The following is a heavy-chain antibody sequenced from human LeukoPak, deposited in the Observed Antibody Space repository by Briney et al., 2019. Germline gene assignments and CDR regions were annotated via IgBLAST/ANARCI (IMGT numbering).Heavy chain of an antibody. CDR1: GGTFSSYT. CDR2: IIPILGIA. J-gene: IGHJ4*02. V-gene: IGHV1-69*02. D-gene: IGHD2-2*02. Sequence: SVKLSCKASGGTFSSYTISWGRQAPGPGLEWMGRIIPILGIANYAQKFQGRVTITADKSTSTAYMELSSLRSEDTAVYYCATSQYLGYCSSTSCYISYWGQGTLVTVSS. CDR3: ATSQYLGYCSSTSCYISY.